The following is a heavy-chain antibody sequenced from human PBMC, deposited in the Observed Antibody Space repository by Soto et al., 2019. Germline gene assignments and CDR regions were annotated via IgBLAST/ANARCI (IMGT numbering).Heavy chain of an antibody. J-gene: IGHJ6*03. CDR3: ARSMRSSSSIYYYYMDV. V-gene: IGHV4-59*01. Sequence: SETLSLTCTVSGGSISSYYWSWIRQPPGKGLEWIGYIYYSGSTNYNPSLKSRVTISVDTSKNQFSLKLSSVTAADTAVYYCARSMRSSSSIYYYYMDVWGKGTTVTV. CDR1: GGSISSYY. D-gene: IGHD6-6*01. CDR2: IYYSGST.